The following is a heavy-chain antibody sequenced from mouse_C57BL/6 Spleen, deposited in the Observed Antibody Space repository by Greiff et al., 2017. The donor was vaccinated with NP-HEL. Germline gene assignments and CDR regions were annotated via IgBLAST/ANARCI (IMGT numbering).Heavy chain of an antibody. CDR3: TIYYEDYNGMDS. Sequence: DVKLVESGGGLVKPGGSLKLSCAASGFTFSDYGMHWVRQAPEKGLEWVAYISSGSSTIYYADTVKGRFTISRDNTQNTLFLQMTSLRSEDTAMYYCTIYYEDYNGMDSWGQGTSVTVSS. J-gene: IGHJ4*01. V-gene: IGHV5-17*01. CDR1: GFTFSDYG. CDR2: ISSGSSTI. D-gene: IGHD2-4*01.